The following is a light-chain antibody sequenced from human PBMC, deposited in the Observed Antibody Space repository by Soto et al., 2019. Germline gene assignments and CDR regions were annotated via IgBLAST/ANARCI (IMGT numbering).Light chain of an antibody. CDR1: QSVSSSF. CDR2: GAS. Sequence: EIVLTQSPGTLSLSPGQRATLSCRASQSVSSSFLAWYQQKLGQAPRLLIYGASSRATGIPDRFSGSGSGTDFTLTISRLEPEDFAVYYCQQYGSSPIIFGQGTRLEIK. V-gene: IGKV3-20*01. CDR3: QQYGSSPII. J-gene: IGKJ5*01.